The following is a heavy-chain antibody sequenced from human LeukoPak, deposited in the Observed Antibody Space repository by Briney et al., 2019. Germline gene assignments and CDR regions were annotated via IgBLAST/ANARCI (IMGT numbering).Heavy chain of an antibody. Sequence: SETLSLTCTVSGGSISSSSYYWGWIRQPPGKGLQWIGSIYYSGSTYYNPSLKSRVTISVDTSKNQFSLKLSSVTAADTAVYYCASGGRGGSWQDYYYYYYGMDVWGQGTTVTVSS. CDR2: IYYSGST. CDR3: ASGGRGGSWQDYYYYYYGMDV. CDR1: GGSISSSSYY. V-gene: IGHV4-39*01. J-gene: IGHJ6*02. D-gene: IGHD2-15*01.